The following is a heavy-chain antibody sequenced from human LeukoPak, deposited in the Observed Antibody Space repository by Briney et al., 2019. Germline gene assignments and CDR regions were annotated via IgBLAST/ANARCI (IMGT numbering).Heavy chain of an antibody. D-gene: IGHD1-7*01. J-gene: IGHJ4*02. Sequence: GESLKISCKGSGYSFTSYWIGWVSQMPGKGLEWMGIIYPGDSDTRYSPSFQGQVTISADKSISTAYLQWSSLKASDTAMYYCARLGRYNWNYEGVYFDYWGQGTLVTVSS. CDR2: IYPGDSDT. CDR3: ARLGRYNWNYEGVYFDY. V-gene: IGHV5-51*01. CDR1: GYSFTSYW.